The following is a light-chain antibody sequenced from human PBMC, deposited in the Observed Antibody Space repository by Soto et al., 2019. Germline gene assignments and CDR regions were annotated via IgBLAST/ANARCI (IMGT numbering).Light chain of an antibody. Sequence: QSALTQPASVSGSPGQSITISCTGTSSDVGSYNFVSWYQQHPGRAPKPMIYEVNKRASGISNRVSGSKSGNTASLTISGLQAEDEADHYCCSYVGRSTWVFGGGIKLTVL. CDR1: SSDVGSYNF. J-gene: IGLJ3*02. CDR2: EVN. CDR3: CSYVGRSTWV. V-gene: IGLV2-23*02.